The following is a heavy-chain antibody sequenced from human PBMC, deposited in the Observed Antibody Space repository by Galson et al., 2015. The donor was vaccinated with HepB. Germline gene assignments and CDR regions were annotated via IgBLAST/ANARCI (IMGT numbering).Heavy chain of an antibody. V-gene: IGHV3-33*01. J-gene: IGHJ4*02. Sequence: SLRLSCAASGFTFSDYGMHWVRQAPGKGLEWVAVTYYDGTIQYYADSVKGRFTISRDNSKNTLYLQMNSLRVEDTAVYYCARQRFYDIWSAEHWGQGTLVTVSS. CDR3: ARQRFYDIWSAEH. D-gene: IGHD3-3*01. CDR2: TYYDGTIQ. CDR1: GFTFSDYG.